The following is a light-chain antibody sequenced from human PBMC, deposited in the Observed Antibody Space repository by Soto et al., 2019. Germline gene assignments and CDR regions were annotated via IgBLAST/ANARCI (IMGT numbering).Light chain of an antibody. CDR3: QQYGSSGT. Sequence: ILMTQSPDSLAVSLGERATINCKSSQNVLYSSNNKNYLAWYQQKPGQAPRLLIYGASNRATGIPDRFSGSGSGTDFTLTISRLEPEDFAVYYCQQYGSSGTFGQGTKVDIK. CDR1: QNVLYSSNNKNY. V-gene: IGKV4-1*01. J-gene: IGKJ1*01. CDR2: GAS.